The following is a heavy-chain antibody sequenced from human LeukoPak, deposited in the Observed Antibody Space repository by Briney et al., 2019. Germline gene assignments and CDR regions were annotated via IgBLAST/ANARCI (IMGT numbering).Heavy chain of an antibody. D-gene: IGHD6-19*01. Sequence: ASVKVSCKASGYTFTSYYMHWVRQAPGQGLEWMGWISAYNGNTNYAQKLQGRVTMTTDTSTSTAYMELRSLRSDDTAVYYCARVGGSSGWSKHYYFDYWGQGTLVTVSS. J-gene: IGHJ4*02. CDR1: GYTFTSYY. CDR3: ARVGGSSGWSKHYYFDY. V-gene: IGHV1-18*04. CDR2: ISAYNGNT.